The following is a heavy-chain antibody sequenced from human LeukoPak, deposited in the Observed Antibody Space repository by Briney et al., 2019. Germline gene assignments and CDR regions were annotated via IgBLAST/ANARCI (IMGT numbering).Heavy chain of an antibody. V-gene: IGHV3-7*01. D-gene: IGHD3-3*01. CDR2: TTRDGSGK. CDR1: GFNFRGYN. Sequence: GGSLRLSXITSGFNFRGYNMAWVRQAPGKGLEWLATTTRDGSGKEYVDSVRGRFTISRDNAKNSIYLQMNTLSAEDTAVYFCVTEFWYRFDYWGQGLLVTVSS. J-gene: IGHJ4*02. CDR3: VTEFWYRFDY.